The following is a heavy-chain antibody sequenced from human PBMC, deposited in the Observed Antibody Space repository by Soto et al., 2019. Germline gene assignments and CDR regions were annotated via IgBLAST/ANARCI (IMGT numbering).Heavy chain of an antibody. V-gene: IGHV3-7*05. D-gene: IGHD5-18*01. CDR3: ATSRGYSYEC. Sequence: EVQLVESGGDLVQPGGSLRLSCAASGLTFNNYWMSWVRQAPGKGLEWVANIRPDGNEQHYVDSVKGRFIFSRDNAKSSLSLQMNNLRVEDTAVYYCATSRGYSYECWGHGTLVTVSS. J-gene: IGHJ4*01. CDR2: IRPDGNEQ. CDR1: GLTFNNYW.